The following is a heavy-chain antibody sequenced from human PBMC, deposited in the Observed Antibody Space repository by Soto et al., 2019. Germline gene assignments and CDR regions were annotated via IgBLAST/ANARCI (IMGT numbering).Heavy chain of an antibody. CDR2: ISGSGGST. J-gene: IGHJ6*02. Sequence: PGGSLRLSCAASGFTFSSYAMSWVRQAPGKGLEWVSAISGSGGSTYYADSVKGRFTISRDNSKNTLYLQMNSLSAEDTAVCYCAKGGVTIFGVVINGRHGHGMDAWGQGTTVTVSS. CDR1: GFTFSSYA. V-gene: IGHV3-23*01. D-gene: IGHD3-3*01. CDR3: AKGGVTIFGVVINGRHGHGMDA.